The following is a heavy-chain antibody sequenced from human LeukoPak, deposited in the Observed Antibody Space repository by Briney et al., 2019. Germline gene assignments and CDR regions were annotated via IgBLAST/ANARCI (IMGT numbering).Heavy chain of an antibody. CDR2: ISSSGSTI. CDR3: ASGGGPYDPLAYYFDY. J-gene: IGHJ4*02. D-gene: IGHD3-16*01. CDR1: GFTFSDYY. Sequence: MSGGSLRLSCAASGFTFSDYYMSWIRQAPGKGLEWVSYISSSGSTIYYADSVKGRFTISRDNAKNSLYLQMNSLRAEDTAVYYCASGGGPYDPLAYYFDYWGQGTLVTVSS. V-gene: IGHV3-11*01.